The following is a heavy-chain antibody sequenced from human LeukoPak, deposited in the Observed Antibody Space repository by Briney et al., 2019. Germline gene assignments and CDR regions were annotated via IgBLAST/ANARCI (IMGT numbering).Heavy chain of an antibody. CDR2: IYPGDPDT. CDR1: GYIFTSYW. J-gene: IGHJ4*02. CDR3: ARSPPNYYDSSGYYYDY. V-gene: IGHV5-51*01. D-gene: IGHD3-22*01. Sequence: GESLKISCKGSGYIFTSYWIGWVRQMPGKGLEWMGIIYPGDPDTRYSPSFQGQVTISADKSISTAYLQWSSLKASDTAMYYCARSPPNYYDSSGYYYDYWGQGTLVTVSS.